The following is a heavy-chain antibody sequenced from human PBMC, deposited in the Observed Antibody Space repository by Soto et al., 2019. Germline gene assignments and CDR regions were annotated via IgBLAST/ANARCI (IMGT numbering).Heavy chain of an antibody. CDR1: GYTFTSYG. J-gene: IGHJ6*02. V-gene: IGHV1-18*04. D-gene: IGHD3-3*01. CDR2: ISAYNGNT. Sequence: ASVKVSCKASGYTFTSYGISWVRQAPGQGLEWMGWISAYNGNTNYAQKLQGRVTMTTDTSTSTAYMELRSLRFDDTAVYYCARFLPYYDFWSGYSPRNTYYYYYGMDVWGQGTTVTVSS. CDR3: ARFLPYYDFWSGYSPRNTYYYYYGMDV.